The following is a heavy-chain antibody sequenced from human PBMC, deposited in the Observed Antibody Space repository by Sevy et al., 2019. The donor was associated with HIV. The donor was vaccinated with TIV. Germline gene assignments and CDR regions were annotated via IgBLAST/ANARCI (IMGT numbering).Heavy chain of an antibody. CDR1: GVSISGSDYD. V-gene: IGHV4-39*01. J-gene: IGHJ4*02. Sequence: SETLSLTCTVSGVSISGSDYDWGWIRQPPGKGLEWIGSMYYSGSTHYNPSLKSRVTVSIDTSKNQFSLKLPSVTAADTAVYYCARHGGLVDRAFDYWGQGSLVTVSS. CDR2: MYYSGST. CDR3: ARHGGLVDRAFDY. D-gene: IGHD2-8*02.